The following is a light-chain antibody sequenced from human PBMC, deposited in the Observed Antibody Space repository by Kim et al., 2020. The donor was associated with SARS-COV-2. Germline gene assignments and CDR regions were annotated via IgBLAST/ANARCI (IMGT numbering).Light chain of an antibody. J-gene: IGLJ2*01. CDR3: SSQSSNNNVV. CDR1: SRRSYY. V-gene: IGLV3-19*01. CDR2: GKS. Sequence: VALGQTVRITSRGDSRRSYYATWYQQKPGQAPIVVIYGKSNRPSGIPDRFSGSRSGDTASLTITGTQAGDEADYYCSSQSSNNNVVFGGGTQLTVL.